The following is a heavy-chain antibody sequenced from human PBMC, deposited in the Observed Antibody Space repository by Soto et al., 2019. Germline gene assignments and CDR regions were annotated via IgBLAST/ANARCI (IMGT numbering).Heavy chain of an antibody. CDR1: GFTFSSYG. CDR3: ARDYCSSTSCALDY. J-gene: IGHJ4*02. D-gene: IGHD2-2*01. CDR2: IWYDGSNK. V-gene: IGHV3-33*01. Sequence: GGSLRLSCAASGFTFSSYGMHWVRQAPGKGLEWVAVIWYDGSNKYYADSVKGRFTISRDNSKNTLYLQMNSLRAEDTAVYYCARDYCSSTSCALDYWGQGTLVTVSS.